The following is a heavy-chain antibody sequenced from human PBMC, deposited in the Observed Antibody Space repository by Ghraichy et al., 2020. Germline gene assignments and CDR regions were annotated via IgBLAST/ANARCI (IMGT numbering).Heavy chain of an antibody. Sequence: SETLSLTCTVSGGSISSSSYYWGWIRQPPGKGLEWIGSIYYSGSTYYNPSLKSRVTISVDTSKNQFSLKLSSVTAADTAVYYCARPGHGSEAALRYWGQGTLVTVSS. V-gene: IGHV4-39*01. CDR2: IYYSGST. CDR1: GGSISSSSYY. CDR3: ARPGHGSEAALRY. D-gene: IGHD2-15*01. J-gene: IGHJ4*02.